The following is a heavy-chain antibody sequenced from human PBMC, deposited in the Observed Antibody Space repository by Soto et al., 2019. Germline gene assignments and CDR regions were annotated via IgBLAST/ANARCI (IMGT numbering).Heavy chain of an antibody. D-gene: IGHD2-8*01. CDR3: ARLHNGLCYV. CDR1: VYIFTNYW. V-gene: IGHV5-51*01. Sequence: SLKISGQRSVYIFTNYWIVCVRQMPGKGLEWMGIIYPANSDTRYSPSFQGQVTVSADKSISTAYLQWSSLKASDTAMYYCARLHNGLCYVWGRVTTVTVSS. J-gene: IGHJ6*02. CDR2: IYPANSDT.